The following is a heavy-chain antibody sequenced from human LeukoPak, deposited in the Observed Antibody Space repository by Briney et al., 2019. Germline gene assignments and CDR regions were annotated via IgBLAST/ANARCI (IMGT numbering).Heavy chain of an antibody. CDR2: IYTTGST. CDR3: AAHSNYVDS. V-gene: IGHV4-61*02. D-gene: IGHD4-11*01. Sequence: PSETLSLTCTVSGGSISSGDYYWSWIRQPAGKGLEWTGRIYTTGSTNYNPSLKSRVTISVDTSKNQFSLKLSSVTAADTAVYYCAAHSNYVDSWGQGTLVTVSS. J-gene: IGHJ4*02. CDR1: GGSISSGDYY.